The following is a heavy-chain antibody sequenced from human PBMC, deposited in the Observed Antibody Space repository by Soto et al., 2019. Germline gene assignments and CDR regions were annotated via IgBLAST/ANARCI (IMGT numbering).Heavy chain of an antibody. CDR1: GFTFSSYS. V-gene: IGHV3-21*01. Sequence: PGGSLRLSCVASGFTFSSYSMNWVRQAPGKGLEWVSSISSSSSYIYYADSVKGRFTISRDNAKNSLYLQMDSLRAEDTAVYYCARDLAHLYVFWNGYYNNCDYGSDVWGQGTTVT. D-gene: IGHD3-3*01. CDR2: ISSSSSYI. CDR3: ARDLAHLYVFWNGYYNNCDYGSDV. J-gene: IGHJ6*01.